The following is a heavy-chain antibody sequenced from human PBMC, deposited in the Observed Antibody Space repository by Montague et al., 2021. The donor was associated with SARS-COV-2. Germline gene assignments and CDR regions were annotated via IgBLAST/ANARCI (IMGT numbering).Heavy chain of an antibody. CDR2: INHSGST. CDR3: ARGSGCSGGSCYSEGDPYYYDGMDV. J-gene: IGHJ6*02. V-gene: IGHV4-34*01. CDR1: GGSFSGYY. D-gene: IGHD2-15*01. Sequence: SETLSLTCAVYGGSFSGYYWSWIRQPPGKGLEWIGEINHSGSTNYNPSLKSRVTISVYTSKNRFSLKLSSVTAADTAVYYCARGSGCSGGSCYSEGDPYYYDGMDVRGQGTTVTVSS.